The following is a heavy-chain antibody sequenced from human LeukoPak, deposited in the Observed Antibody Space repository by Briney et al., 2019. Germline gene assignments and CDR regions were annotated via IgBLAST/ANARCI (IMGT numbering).Heavy chain of an antibody. CDR1: GRSLSISSHD. D-gene: IGHD5-18*01. J-gene: IGHJ6*03. CDR2: IFYSGST. CDR3: TGDRYSYGYYYYMDV. V-gene: IGHV4-39*07. Sequence: SETLSLTCFFFGRSLSISSHDAGCARHPPGEGLDWLGNIFYSGSTFYNPSLKSRVTISVATSKNQFSLKLTSVTAADTAVYFCTGDRYSYGYYYYMDVWGKGTTVTVSS.